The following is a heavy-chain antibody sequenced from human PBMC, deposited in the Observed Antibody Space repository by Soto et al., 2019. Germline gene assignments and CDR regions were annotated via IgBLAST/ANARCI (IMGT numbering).Heavy chain of an antibody. CDR2: MEPSRGRT. CDR3: ARGVTAGVDY. D-gene: IGHD1-26*01. J-gene: IGHJ4*02. Sequence: QVQLVQSGAEARVPGASVKVSCKASGYSFTGLDINWVRQTTGQGLEWMGWMEPSRGRTGYAQTFQGRVTMTRDTSINTAYMELSSLTSDDTAFYYCARGVTAGVDYWGQGTLVTVS. V-gene: IGHV1-8*01. CDR1: GYSFTGLD.